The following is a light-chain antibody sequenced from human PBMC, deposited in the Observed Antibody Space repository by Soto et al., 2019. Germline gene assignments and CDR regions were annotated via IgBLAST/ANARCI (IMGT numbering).Light chain of an antibody. V-gene: IGKV4-1*01. CDR3: HQYFTLPS. Sequence: IVMTQSPASLTVSLVERATINCKSSQTVFTGSSNKNYLAWYQHKPGQAPKLLMYWATARESGVPDRFRGSGFGTDFTLTITSVQAEDAAVYYCHQYFTLPSFGGGTKVDIK. CDR1: QTVFTGSSNKNY. CDR2: WAT. J-gene: IGKJ4*01.